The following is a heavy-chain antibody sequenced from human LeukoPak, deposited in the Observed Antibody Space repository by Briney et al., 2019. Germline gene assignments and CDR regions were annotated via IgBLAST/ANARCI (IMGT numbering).Heavy chain of an antibody. CDR2: ISGSSGSP. J-gene: IGHJ4*02. CDR3: AKDACTDAVCYFDY. CDR1: GFTFSNYP. D-gene: IGHD2-8*01. V-gene: IGHV3-23*01. Sequence: GGSLRLSCAGSGFTFSNYPVTWVRQALGKGLEWVSTISGSSGSPFYADSVKGRFTISRDNSKNTLYLQMNSLRAEDTAIYYCAKDACTDAVCYFDYWGQGTLVTVSS.